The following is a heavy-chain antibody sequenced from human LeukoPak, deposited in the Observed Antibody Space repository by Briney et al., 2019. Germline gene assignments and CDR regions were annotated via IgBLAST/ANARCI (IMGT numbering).Heavy chain of an antibody. CDR1: GGSISSYY. D-gene: IGHD3-10*01. CDR3: AREIFTMVRGVIIDNWFDP. Sequence: SETLSLTCTVSGGSISSYYWSWIRQPPGKGLEWIGYIYYSGSTNYNPSHKSRVTISVDTSKNQFSLKLSSVTAADTAVYYCAREIFTMVRGVIIDNWFDPWGQGTLVTVSS. V-gene: IGHV4-59*01. J-gene: IGHJ5*02. CDR2: IYYSGST.